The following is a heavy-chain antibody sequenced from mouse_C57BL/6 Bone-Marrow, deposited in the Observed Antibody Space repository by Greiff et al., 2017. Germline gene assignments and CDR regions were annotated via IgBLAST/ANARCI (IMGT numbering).Heavy chain of an antibody. J-gene: IGHJ4*01. CDR1: GFTFSNYW. CDR3: TYCYYPIWAMDY. CDR2: IRLKSDNYET. V-gene: IGHV6-3*01. D-gene: IGHD2-12*01. Sequence: EVKLVESGGGLVQPGGSMKLSCVASGFTFSNYWMNWVRQSPEKGLEWVAQIRLKSDNYETHYAESVKGRFTISSDDSKSSVYLQMNNLRAEVTGIYYCTYCYYPIWAMDYWGQGTSVTVSS.